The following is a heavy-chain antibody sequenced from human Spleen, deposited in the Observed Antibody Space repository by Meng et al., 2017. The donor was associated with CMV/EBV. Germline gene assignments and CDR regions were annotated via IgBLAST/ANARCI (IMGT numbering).Heavy chain of an antibody. D-gene: IGHD3-22*01. V-gene: IGHV3-21*01. CDR1: GFTLNSYS. CDR3: ARDFGGHLIVVALDS. CDR2: ISSSSSKR. J-gene: IGHJ4*02. Sequence: SGFTLNSYSMNWVRQAPGKGLEWVSFISSSSSKRYYADSVRGRFTISRDNANNSLYLEMNSLRAEDTAVYYCARDFGGHLIVVALDSWGQGTLVTVSS.